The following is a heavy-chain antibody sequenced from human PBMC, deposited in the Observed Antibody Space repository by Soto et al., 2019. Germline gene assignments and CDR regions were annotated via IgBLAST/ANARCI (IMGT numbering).Heavy chain of an antibody. V-gene: IGHV1-18*01. CDR2: ISAYNGNT. J-gene: IGHJ6*02. D-gene: IGHD5-12*01. CDR3: ARLGYSGYDYYYYYGMDV. Sequence: ASVKVSCTASGYTFTSYGISWVRQAPGQGLEWMGWISAYNGNTNYAQKLQGRVTMTTDTSTSTAYMELRSLRSDDTAVYYCARLGYSGYDYYYYYGMDVWGQGTTVTVSS. CDR1: GYTFTSYG.